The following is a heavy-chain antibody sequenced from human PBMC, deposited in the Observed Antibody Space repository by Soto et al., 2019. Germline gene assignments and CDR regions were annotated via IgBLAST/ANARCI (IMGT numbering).Heavy chain of an antibody. D-gene: IGHD3-10*01. Sequence: GASVKVSCKTSGDNFRKNVLTWVRQAPGQGLEWMGGTIPALGKTHYIEKFQGRVTITVDDATRTVYMEVRNLTSEDTAIYYCARGPFRPSAMDVWGQGTTVTVSS. CDR1: GDNFRKNV. CDR3: ARGPFRPSAMDV. CDR2: TIPALGKT. V-gene: IGHV1-69*10. J-gene: IGHJ6*02.